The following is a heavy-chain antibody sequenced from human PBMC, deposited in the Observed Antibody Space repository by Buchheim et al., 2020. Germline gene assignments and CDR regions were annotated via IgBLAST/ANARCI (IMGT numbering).Heavy chain of an antibody. V-gene: IGHV4-59*08. CDR3: AGGMATAHYFDY. CDR1: GGSISSYY. D-gene: IGHD5-24*01. CDR2: IYYSGST. J-gene: IGHJ4*02. Sequence: QVQLQESGPGLVKPSETLSLTCTVSGGSISSYYWSWIRQPPGKGLEWIGYIYYSGSTNYNPSLKSRVTISVDTSKNQFSLKLSSVTAADTAVYYCAGGMATAHYFDYWGQGTL.